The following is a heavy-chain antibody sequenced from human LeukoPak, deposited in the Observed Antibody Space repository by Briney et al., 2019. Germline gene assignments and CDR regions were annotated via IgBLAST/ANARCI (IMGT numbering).Heavy chain of an antibody. J-gene: IGHJ4*02. V-gene: IGHV1-2*02. Sequence: VASVKVSCKASGYTFTGYYMHWVRQAPGQGLEWMGWINPNSGGTNYAQKFQGRVTMTRDTSISTAYMELSRLRSDDTAVYYCARDYPEPLGIAVAGRMGYWGQGTLVTVSS. D-gene: IGHD6-19*01. CDR3: ARDYPEPLGIAVAGRMGY. CDR1: GYTFTGYY. CDR2: INPNSGGT.